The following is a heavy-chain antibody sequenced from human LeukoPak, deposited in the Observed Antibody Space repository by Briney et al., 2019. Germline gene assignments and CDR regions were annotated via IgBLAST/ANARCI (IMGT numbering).Heavy chain of an antibody. D-gene: IGHD3-22*01. CDR1: GYTFTSYA. CDR2: INAGNGNT. Sequence: ASVKVSCKASGYTFTSYAIHWVRQAPGQRLEWMGWINAGNGNTKYSQEFQGRVTITRDTSASTAYMELSSLRSDDMAVYYCAREDSSGYSVFDYWGQGTLVTVSS. CDR3: AREDSSGYSVFDY. V-gene: IGHV1-3*03. J-gene: IGHJ4*02.